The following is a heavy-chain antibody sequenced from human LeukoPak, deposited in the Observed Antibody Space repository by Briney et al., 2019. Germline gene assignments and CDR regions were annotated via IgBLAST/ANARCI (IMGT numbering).Heavy chain of an antibody. CDR2: IRSTGGTI. CDR1: GFTFSGYA. Sequence: PGGSLRLSCAASGFTFSGYAMNWVRQAPGKGLEWLSDIRSTGGTIYYADSVKGRLTVSRDNAKNSLYLQMNSLRAEDTAVYYCAKPAPYGDSLIQIWGQGALVTVSS. J-gene: IGHJ4*02. D-gene: IGHD4-17*01. V-gene: IGHV3-48*03. CDR3: AKPAPYGDSLIQI.